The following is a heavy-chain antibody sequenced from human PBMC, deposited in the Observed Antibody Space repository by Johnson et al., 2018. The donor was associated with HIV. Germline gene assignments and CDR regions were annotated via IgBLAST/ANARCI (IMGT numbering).Heavy chain of an antibody. CDR2: TWYDASYK. V-gene: IGHV3-33*01. CDR3: ARSSGSYWRGTFDI. CDR1: GFTFSSYG. J-gene: IGHJ3*02. D-gene: IGHD1-26*01. Sequence: QVQPVESGGGVVQPGGSLRLSRAASGFTFSSYGIHWVRQAPGKGLEWVAVTWYDASYKYCTDSVKGRFTMSRDNSKNTLYLQMNSLRAEDTALYYCARSSGSYWRGTFDIWGQGTMVTVSS.